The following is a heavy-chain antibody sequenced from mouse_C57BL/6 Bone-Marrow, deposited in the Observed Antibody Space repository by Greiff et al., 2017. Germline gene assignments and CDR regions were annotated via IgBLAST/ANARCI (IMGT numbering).Heavy chain of an antibody. CDR3: ARWETGPCDY. CDR2: IDPSDSYT. V-gene: IGHV1-59*01. D-gene: IGHD4-1*01. Sequence: QVQLQQPGAELVRPGTSVKLSCKASGYTFTSYWMHWVKQRPGQGLEWIGVIDPSDSYTNYNPKFKGKDTLTVDTSSSTAYMQLISLTSEESEVYYCARWETGPCDYWGKGTTRPVSS. J-gene: IGHJ2*01. CDR1: GYTFTSYW.